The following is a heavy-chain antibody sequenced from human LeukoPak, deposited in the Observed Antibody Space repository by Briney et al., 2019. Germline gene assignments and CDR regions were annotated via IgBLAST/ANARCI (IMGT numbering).Heavy chain of an antibody. J-gene: IGHJ4*02. V-gene: IGHV4-59*12. CDR3: AREVVVAARGEWVDY. D-gene: IGHD2-15*01. Sequence: SETLSLTCTVSGGSISSYYWSWIRQPPGKGLEWIGYIYYSGSTNYNPSLKSRVTVSVDTSKNQFSLKLSSVTAADTAVYYCAREVVVAARGEWVDYWGQGTLVTVSS. CDR1: GGSISSYY. CDR2: IYYSGST.